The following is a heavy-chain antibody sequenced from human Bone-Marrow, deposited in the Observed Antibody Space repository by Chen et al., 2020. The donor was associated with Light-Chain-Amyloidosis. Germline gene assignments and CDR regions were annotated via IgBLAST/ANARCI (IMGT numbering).Heavy chain of an antibody. Sequence: QVQLQESGPGLVRPSETLSLTCTVSSGSITNYYWTWIRQPPWKGLEWIGYIYFSGTTNYNPSLKSRVTISFDTSKNQFSLKLTSVTAADTAVYYCASSDYGSGSYYFDYWGQGSLVTVSS. CDR1: SGSITNYY. CDR3: ASSDYGSGSYYFDY. CDR2: IYFSGTT. V-gene: IGHV4-59*01. J-gene: IGHJ4*02. D-gene: IGHD3-10*01.